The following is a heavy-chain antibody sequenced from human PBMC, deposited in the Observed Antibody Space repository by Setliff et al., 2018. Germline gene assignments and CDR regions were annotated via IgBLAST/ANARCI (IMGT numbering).Heavy chain of an antibody. CDR1: GYSFTSYW. Sequence: GESLKISCKGSGYSFTSYWIGWVRQMPGKGLEWVGIIYPGDSDTRYSPSFQDQVTISADKSISTAYLQWSSLKASDTAMYYCASTLYYYDSSGYGAFDIWGQGTMVTVSS. J-gene: IGHJ3*02. CDR2: IYPGDSDT. D-gene: IGHD3-22*01. CDR3: ASTLYYYDSSGYGAFDI. V-gene: IGHV5-51*01.